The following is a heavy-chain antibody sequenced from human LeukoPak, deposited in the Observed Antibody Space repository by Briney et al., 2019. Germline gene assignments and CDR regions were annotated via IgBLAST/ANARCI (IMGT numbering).Heavy chain of an antibody. CDR2: IHPSGST. CDR1: GGSFSGYY. CDR3: ARGLGTYKSGVD. Sequence: SETLSLTCAVYGGSFSGYYCTWIRQAPGKGLEWIGEIHPSGSTNYNPSLMSRVSLSLDTSKNQFSLRLSSVTAADTAVYFCARGLGTYKSGVDWGQGTLVTVSS. D-gene: IGHD1-26*01. V-gene: IGHV4-34*01. J-gene: IGHJ4*02.